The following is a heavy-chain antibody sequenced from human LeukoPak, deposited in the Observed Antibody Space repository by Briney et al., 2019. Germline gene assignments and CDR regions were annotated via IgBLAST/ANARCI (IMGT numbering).Heavy chain of an antibody. J-gene: IGHJ3*02. V-gene: IGHV4-31*03. D-gene: IGHD3-22*01. CDR3: ARVLSPYYYDSSGYYADDAFDI. Sequence: PSQTLSLTCTVSGGSISSGGYYWSWIRQHPGKGLEWIGYIYYSGSTYYNPSLKSRVTISVDTSKNQFSLELSSVTAADTAVYYCARVLSPYYYDSSGYYADDAFDIWGQGTMVTVSS. CDR1: GGSISSGGYY. CDR2: IYYSGST.